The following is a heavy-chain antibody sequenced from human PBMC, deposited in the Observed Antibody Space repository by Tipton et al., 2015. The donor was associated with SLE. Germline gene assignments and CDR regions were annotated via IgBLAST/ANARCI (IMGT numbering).Heavy chain of an antibody. CDR3: VGYNWKYPDL. CDR1: GFTFSSFW. D-gene: IGHD1-20*01. Sequence: VQLVQSGGGLVQPGGSLRLSCAASGFTFSSFWMGWVRQGPGKGLEWVANIKQDGSEKYYVDSVKGRFTISRDNAKNSLYLQMNSLRADDTAVYYCVGYNWKYPDLWGQGTLVTVSS. V-gene: IGHV3-7*01. CDR2: IKQDGSEK. J-gene: IGHJ3*01.